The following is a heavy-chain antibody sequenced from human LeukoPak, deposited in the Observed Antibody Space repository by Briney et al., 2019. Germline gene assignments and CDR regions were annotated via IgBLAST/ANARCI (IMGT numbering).Heavy chain of an antibody. CDR1: GYTFTSYG. Sequence: ASVKVSCKASGYTFTSYGISWVRPAPGQGLEWMGWISAYNGNTNYAQELQGRVTMTTDTSTSTAYMELRSLRSDDTAVYYCARYYYDSSGYTPIDYWGQGTLVTVSS. CDR3: ARYYYDSSGYTPIDY. V-gene: IGHV1-18*01. J-gene: IGHJ4*02. D-gene: IGHD3-22*01. CDR2: ISAYNGNT.